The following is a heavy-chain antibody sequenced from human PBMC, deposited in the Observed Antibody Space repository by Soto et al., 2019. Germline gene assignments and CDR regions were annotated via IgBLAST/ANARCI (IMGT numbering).Heavy chain of an antibody. CDR2: ISAHNGNT. CDR1: GYAFTTYG. D-gene: IGHD1-1*01. Sequence: QVHLVQSGAEVKKPGASVKVSCKGSGYAFTTYGITWVRQAPGQGLEWMGWISAHNGNTNYAQKLQDRVTVTRDTSTSTAYMELRSLRSDDTAVYYCARGRYGDYWGQGARVTVSS. V-gene: IGHV1-18*01. J-gene: IGHJ4*02. CDR3: ARGRYGDY.